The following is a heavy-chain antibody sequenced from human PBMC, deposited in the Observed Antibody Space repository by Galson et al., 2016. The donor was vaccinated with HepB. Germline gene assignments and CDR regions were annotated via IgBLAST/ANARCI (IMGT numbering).Heavy chain of an antibody. Sequence: SLRLSCAASGFTFSNHAMHWVRQAPGKGLEWVAVISYDGGRKYYADSMKGRFTISRDNSKNMLYVEMSSLRLGDTAVYYCARDPTLDYGDYLDYWGQGTLVTVSS. CDR2: ISYDGGRK. V-gene: IGHV3-30-3*01. J-gene: IGHJ4*02. CDR1: GFTFSNHA. CDR3: ARDPTLDYGDYLDY. D-gene: IGHD4-17*01.